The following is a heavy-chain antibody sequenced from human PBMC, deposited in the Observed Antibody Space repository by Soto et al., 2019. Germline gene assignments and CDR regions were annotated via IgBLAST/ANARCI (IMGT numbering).Heavy chain of an antibody. CDR3: ARRPGFGHAFDI. D-gene: IGHD3-10*01. J-gene: IGHJ3*02. CDR2: IYDSGST. Sequence: QVQLQESGPGLVKPSETLSLTCSVSGGSISSYYWTWVRQPPGKGLEWIGYIYDSGSTNYNPSLRRRVTIAVDTSKNQFALSLGSVTAADTAVYFCARRPGFGHAFDIWGQGTMVTVSS. CDR1: GGSISSYY. V-gene: IGHV4-59*08.